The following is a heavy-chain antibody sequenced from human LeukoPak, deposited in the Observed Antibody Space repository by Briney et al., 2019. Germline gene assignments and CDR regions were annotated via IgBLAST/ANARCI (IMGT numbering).Heavy chain of an antibody. Sequence: ASVKVSCKASGYPFTGYYMHWVRQAPGQGLEWMGWIYPNSGGTNYAQKFQGRVTVTRDTSISTAYMQLSRLRSDDTAVYYCATGRGYSYGFDYWGQGTLVTVSS. J-gene: IGHJ4*02. CDR3: ATGRGYSYGFDY. V-gene: IGHV1-2*02. CDR1: GYPFTGYY. D-gene: IGHD5-18*01. CDR2: IYPNSGGT.